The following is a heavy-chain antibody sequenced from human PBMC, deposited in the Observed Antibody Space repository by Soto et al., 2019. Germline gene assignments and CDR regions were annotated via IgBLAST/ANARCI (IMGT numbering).Heavy chain of an antibody. J-gene: IGHJ5*02. D-gene: IGHD1-26*01. CDR1: GYIFTSYG. V-gene: IGHV1-18*01. CDR2: ITAYNGNT. CDR3: ARGGVGSTSGWFDP. Sequence: QVPLVQSGAEVKKPGASVKVSCKASGYIFTSYGISWVRQAPGQGLEWMGWITAYNGNTNYAQSLQGRVTMTADTSTTTAYMELRSLRSDDTAVYYCARGGVGSTSGWFDPWGQGTLVTVSS.